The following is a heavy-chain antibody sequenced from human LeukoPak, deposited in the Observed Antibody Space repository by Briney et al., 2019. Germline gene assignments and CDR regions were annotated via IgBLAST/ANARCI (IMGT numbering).Heavy chain of an antibody. CDR2: INPNSGCK. D-gene: IGHD6-13*01. CDR1: GYTFTPSY. J-gene: IGHJ4*02. V-gene: IGHV1-2*02. CDR3: ARVAAAGPSSFDY. Sequence: APVKVSCKASGYTFTPSYMHWVRQAPGHRLGWMGWINPNSGCKNYAQKVQGRVTMTRDTSISTAYMELSRLRSDDTAVYYCARVAAAGPSSFDYWGQGTLVTVSS.